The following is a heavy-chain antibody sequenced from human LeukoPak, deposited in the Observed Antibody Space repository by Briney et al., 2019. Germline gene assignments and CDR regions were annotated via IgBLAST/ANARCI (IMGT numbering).Heavy chain of an antibody. J-gene: IGHJ5*02. D-gene: IGHD3-10*01. CDR3: AREITMVRGVHNWFDP. CDR2: IKQDGSEK. Sequence: ETLSLTCAVSGASLTAYSWTWVRQPPGKGLEWVANIKQDGSEKNYVDSVKGRFTISRDNSKNTLYLQMNSLRAEDTAVYYCAREITMVRGVHNWFDPWGQGTLVTVSS. V-gene: IGHV3-7*03. CDR1: GASLTAYS.